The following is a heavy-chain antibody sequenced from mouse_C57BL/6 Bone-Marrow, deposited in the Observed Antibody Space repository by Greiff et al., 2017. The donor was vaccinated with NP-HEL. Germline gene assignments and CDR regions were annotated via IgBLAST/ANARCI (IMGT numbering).Heavy chain of an antibody. CDR3: ASEDYSKGYYAMDY. D-gene: IGHD2-5*01. CDR1: GYTFTSYW. J-gene: IGHJ4*01. Sequence: QVQLQQPGTELVKPGASVKLSCKASGYTFTSYWMHWVKQRPGQGLEWLGNINPSNGGTNYNENFKSKATLTVDKSSSTAYMQLSSLTSEDSAVYYCASEDYSKGYYAMDYWGQGTSVTVSS. CDR2: INPSNGGT. V-gene: IGHV1-53*01.